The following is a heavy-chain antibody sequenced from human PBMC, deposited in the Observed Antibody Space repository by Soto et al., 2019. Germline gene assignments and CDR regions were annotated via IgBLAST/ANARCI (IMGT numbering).Heavy chain of an antibody. D-gene: IGHD6-19*01. V-gene: IGHV3-15*01. J-gene: IGHJ4*02. CDR3: PTGGGSSGWYAFDY. Sequence: GGSLRLSCAASGFTFSNAWMSWVRQAPGKGLEWVGRIKSKTDGGTTDYAAPVKGRFTISRDDSKNTLYLQMNSLKTEDTSVYYCPTGGGSSGWYAFDYWGQGTLVTVSS. CDR2: IKSKTDGGTT. CDR1: GFTFSNAW.